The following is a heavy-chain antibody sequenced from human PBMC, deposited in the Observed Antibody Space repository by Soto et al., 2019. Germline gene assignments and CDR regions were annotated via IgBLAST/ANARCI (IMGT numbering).Heavy chain of an antibody. Sequence: QVQLVQSGAEVKKPGASVKVSCKASGYTFTSYAMHWVRQAPGQRLEWMGWINAGNGNTKYSQKFQGRVTITRDTSASTAYMELSSLRSEDTAVYYCARDLKQLGSWFDYWGQGTLVTVSS. J-gene: IGHJ4*02. CDR3: ARDLKQLGSWFDY. D-gene: IGHD6-13*01. CDR1: GYTFTSYA. CDR2: INAGNGNT. V-gene: IGHV1-3*01.